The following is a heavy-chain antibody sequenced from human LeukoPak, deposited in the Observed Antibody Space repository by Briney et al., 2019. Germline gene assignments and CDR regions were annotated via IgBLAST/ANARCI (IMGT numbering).Heavy chain of an antibody. V-gene: IGHV4-59*12. J-gene: IGHJ5*02. Sequence: SETLSLTCTVSGGSISSYYWSWIRQPPGKGLEWIGYIYYSGSTNYNPSLKSRVTMSVDKSKNQFSLKLNSVTAADTAVYYCARDSCSSTSCYNNWFDPWGQGTLVTVSS. CDR3: ARDSCSSTSCYNNWFDP. D-gene: IGHD2-2*02. CDR2: IYYSGST. CDR1: GGSISSYY.